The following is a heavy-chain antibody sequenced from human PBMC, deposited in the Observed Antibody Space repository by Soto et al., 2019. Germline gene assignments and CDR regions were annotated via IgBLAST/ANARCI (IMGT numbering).Heavy chain of an antibody. CDR3: ATMGTPATGLYYFDN. CDR2: MSYSGST. V-gene: IGHV4-30-4*01. J-gene: IGHJ4*02. CDR1: GGSISSGNYY. D-gene: IGHD1-7*01. Sequence: SETLSLTCAVSGGSISSGNYYWSWIRQPPGKGLEWIGFMSYSGSTSYNASLKSRVTISVDTSKSQFSLNLSFVTAADTAVYYCATMGTPATGLYYFDNWGQGTLVTVSS.